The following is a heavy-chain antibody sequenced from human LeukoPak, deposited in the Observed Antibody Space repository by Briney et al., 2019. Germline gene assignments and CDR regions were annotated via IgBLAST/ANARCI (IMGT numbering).Heavy chain of an antibody. CDR1: GGTFSSYA. D-gene: IGHD3-22*01. CDR2: TIPIFGTA. J-gene: IGHJ4*02. V-gene: IGHV1-69*05. Sequence: ASVKVSCKASGGTFSSYAISWVRQAPGQGLEWMGGTIPIFGTANYAQKFQGRVTITTDESTSTAYMELSSLRSEDTAVYYCARDPTYYYDSSGYYNWGQGTLVTVSS. CDR3: ARDPTYYYDSSGYYN.